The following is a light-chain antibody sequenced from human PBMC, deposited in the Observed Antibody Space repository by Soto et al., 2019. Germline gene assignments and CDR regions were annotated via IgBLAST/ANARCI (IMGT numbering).Light chain of an antibody. CDR2: GNT. V-gene: IGLV1-40*01. CDR3: QSHDSSLNSWV. CDR1: SSNIGAGYD. Sequence: QAVVTQPPSMSGAPGQRVTTSCTGSSSNIGAGYDVHWYQHLPGTAPKLLIYGNTNRPSGVPDRFSGSKSGTSASLAITGLQAEDEADYYCQSHDSSLNSWVFGGGTKLTVL. J-gene: IGLJ3*02.